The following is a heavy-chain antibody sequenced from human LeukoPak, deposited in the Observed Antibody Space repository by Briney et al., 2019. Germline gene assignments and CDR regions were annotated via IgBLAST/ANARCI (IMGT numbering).Heavy chain of an antibody. J-gene: IGHJ4*02. CDR2: INHSGST. CDR3: ARGKVATIEY. D-gene: IGHD5-12*01. CDR1: GGSFSGYY. V-gene: IGHV4-34*01. Sequence: PSETLSLTCAVYGGSFSGYYWSWIRQPPGKGLEWIGEINHSGSTNYNPSLKSRVTISVDTSKNQFSLKLSSVTAADTAVYYCARGKVATIEYWGRGTLVTVSS.